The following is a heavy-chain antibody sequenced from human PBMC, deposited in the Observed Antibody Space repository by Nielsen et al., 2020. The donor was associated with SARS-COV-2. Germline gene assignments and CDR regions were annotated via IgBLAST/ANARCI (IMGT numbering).Heavy chain of an antibody. CDR2: IWYDGSNK. CDR3: AAAPSGNYGGY. Sequence: GGSLRLSCAASGFSFSTYAMGWVRQAPGKGLEWVAVIWYDGSNKYYADSVKGRLTISRDNSKNTVYLQMNSLRAEDTAVYYCAAAPSGNYGGYWGQGTLVTVSS. CDR1: GFSFSTYA. V-gene: IGHV3-33*08. D-gene: IGHD4-23*01. J-gene: IGHJ4*02.